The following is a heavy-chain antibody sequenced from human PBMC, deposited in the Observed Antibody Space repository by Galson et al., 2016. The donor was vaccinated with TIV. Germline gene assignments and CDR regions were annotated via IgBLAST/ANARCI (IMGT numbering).Heavy chain of an antibody. D-gene: IGHD6-6*01. CDR1: GESIGRSDYY. CDR3: ARVQWGSSLVHYYYHLDV. J-gene: IGHJ6*03. V-gene: IGHV4-31*03. CDR2: IYGSGSP. Sequence: TLSLTCSVSGESIGRSDYYWSWIRQNPGKGLEWIGYIYGSGSPYYNSALKRRVTMSVDTSKNQFSLKLTSVTAADTAVYYCARVQWGSSLVHYYYHLDVWGKGITVTVSS.